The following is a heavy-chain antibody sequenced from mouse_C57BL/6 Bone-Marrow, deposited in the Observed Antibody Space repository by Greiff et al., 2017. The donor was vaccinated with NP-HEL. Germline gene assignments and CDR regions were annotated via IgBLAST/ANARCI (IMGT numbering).Heavy chain of an antibody. Sequence: VQLQQSGAELVRPGSSVKLSCKASGYTFTSYWMHWVKQRPIQGLEWIGNIDPSDSETHYNQKFKDKATLTVDKSSSTAYMQLSSLTSEDSAVYYCARGEDDGYDRTWFAYWGQGTLVTVSA. CDR3: ARGEDDGYDRTWFAY. CDR2: IDPSDSET. V-gene: IGHV1-52*01. J-gene: IGHJ3*01. CDR1: GYTFTSYW. D-gene: IGHD2-2*01.